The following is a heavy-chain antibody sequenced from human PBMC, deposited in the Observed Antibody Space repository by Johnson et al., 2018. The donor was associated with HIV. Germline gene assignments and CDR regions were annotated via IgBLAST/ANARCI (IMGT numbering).Heavy chain of an antibody. J-gene: IGHJ3*01. V-gene: IGHV3-30-3*01. Sequence: QVQLVESGGGVVQPGRSLRLSCAASGFTFSSYTMHWVRQAPGKGLEWVAVISYDGSNKYYADSVKGRFTISRDNSKNTLYMQMNSLRADDTAVYYCAKDRASVWYSGSYLVDWGQGTMVTVSS. CDR3: AKDRASVWYSGSYLVD. CDR1: GFTFSSYT. CDR2: ISYDGSNK. D-gene: IGHD1-26*01.